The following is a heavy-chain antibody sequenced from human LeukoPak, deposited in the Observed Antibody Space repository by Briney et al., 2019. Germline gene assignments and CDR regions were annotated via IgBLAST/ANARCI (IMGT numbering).Heavy chain of an antibody. J-gene: IGHJ4*02. CDR1: RGSISIYY. CDR2: IDNSGST. Sequence: KTSETLSLTCTVSRGSISIYYWSCIRQPPEKGLECIGYIDNSGSTNYNPPLKSRVTMSVDTFNNQFCLKLSPVTAADTAVYYCARGRITIFGVVNPHFDYWGQGNLVTVSS. CDR3: ARGRITIFGVVNPHFDY. V-gene: IGHV4-59*01. D-gene: IGHD3-3*01.